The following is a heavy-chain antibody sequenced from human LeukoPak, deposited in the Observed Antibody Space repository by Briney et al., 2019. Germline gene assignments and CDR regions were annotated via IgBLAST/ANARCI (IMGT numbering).Heavy chain of an antibody. CDR1: GFTFGDYA. D-gene: IGHD4-17*01. Sequence: GGSLRLSCTASGFTFGDYAMSWFRQAPGKGLEWVGFIRSKAYGGTTEYAASVKGRFTISRDDSKSIAYLQMNSLKTEDTAVYYCTRDSGLRSFGYWGQGTLVTVSS. V-gene: IGHV3-49*03. CDR2: IRSKAYGGTT. CDR3: TRDSGLRSFGY. J-gene: IGHJ4*02.